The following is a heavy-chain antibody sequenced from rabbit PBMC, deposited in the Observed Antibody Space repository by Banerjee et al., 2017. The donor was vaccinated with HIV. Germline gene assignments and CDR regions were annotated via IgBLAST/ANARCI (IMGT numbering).Heavy chain of an antibody. CDR2: IYTGSDST. V-gene: IGHV1S45*01. J-gene: IGHJ3*01. CDR3: ARGAAGYGWTTRLDL. CDR1: GFSFSSGYD. D-gene: IGHD6-1*01. Sequence: QEQLVESGGGLVKPGASLTLTCTASGFSFSSGYDMCWVRQAPGKGLEWIACIYTGSDSTAYASWVNGRFTISKTSSTTVTLQMTSLTAADTATYFCARGAAGYGWTTRLDLWGPGTLVTVS.